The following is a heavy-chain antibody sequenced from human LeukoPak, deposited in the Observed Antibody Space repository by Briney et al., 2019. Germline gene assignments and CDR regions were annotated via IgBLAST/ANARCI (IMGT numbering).Heavy chain of an antibody. CDR2: IHRSGST. CDR3: ARGGFLVQNHFDP. J-gene: IGHJ5*02. D-gene: IGHD3-3*01. CDR1: GGSISSGSYY. Sequence: PSETLSLTCTVSGGSISSGSYYWSWIRQPAGKGLEWIGRIHRSGSTAYNPSVKSRVTISVDTSKNQFSLKLNSVPAADTAVYYCARGGFLVQNHFDPWGQGTLVTVSS. V-gene: IGHV4-61*02.